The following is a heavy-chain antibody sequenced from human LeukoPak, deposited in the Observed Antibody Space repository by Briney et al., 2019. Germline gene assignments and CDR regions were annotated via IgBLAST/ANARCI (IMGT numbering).Heavy chain of an antibody. CDR1: GLTFSNYW. CDR2: IKHDGSAT. CDR3: ASGGHFDY. Sequence: GGSLRLSCAASGLTFSNYWMTWGRQAPGKGLEWVANIKHDGSATYYVDSVKGRFTISRDNAKNSLYLQMNSLRAEDSAVYYCASGGHFDYWGKGTLVTVSS. V-gene: IGHV3-7*01. J-gene: IGHJ4*02. D-gene: IGHD3-16*01.